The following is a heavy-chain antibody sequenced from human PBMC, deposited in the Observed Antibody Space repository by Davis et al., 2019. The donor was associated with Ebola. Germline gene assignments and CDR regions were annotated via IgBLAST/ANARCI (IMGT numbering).Heavy chain of an antibody. CDR1: GGTFSSYA. D-gene: IGHD1-1*01. J-gene: IGHJ6*02. CDR2: ISHYAFST. Sequence: ASVKVSCKASGGTFSSYASSWVRQAPGQGLEWRGRISHYAFSTNYGEKFQDRVTLTTDTSTNTAYMELRSLRSDDTAVYFCASTTSMEITHFYYYALDAWGQGTTVTVSS. V-gene: IGHV1-18*01. CDR3: ASTTSMEITHFYYYALDA.